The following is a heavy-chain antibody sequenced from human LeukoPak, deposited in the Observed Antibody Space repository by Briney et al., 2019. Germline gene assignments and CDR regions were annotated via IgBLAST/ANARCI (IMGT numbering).Heavy chain of an antibody. CDR2: INPSGGST. CDR1: GYTFTSYC. D-gene: IGHD5-18*01. V-gene: IGHV1-46*03. J-gene: IGHJ4*02. Sequence: ASVKVSCKASGYTFTSYCMHWMRQAPGQGLEWMGIINPSGGSTSYAQKFQGRVTMTRDTSTSTVYMELSSLRSEDTAVYYCARRGYSYGYEFDYWGQGTLVTVSS. CDR3: ARRGYSYGYEFDY.